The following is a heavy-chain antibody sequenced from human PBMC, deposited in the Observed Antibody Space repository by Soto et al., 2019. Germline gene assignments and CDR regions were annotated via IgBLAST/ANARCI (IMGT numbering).Heavy chain of an antibody. J-gene: IGHJ4*02. Sequence: ASVKVSCKACGYTFTSYGISWVRQAPGQGLEWMGWISAYNGNTNYAQKLQGRVTMTTDTSTSTAYMELRSLRSDDTAVYYCARDRNRPLHSGYDNPPGIAGAGMDYWAQGTLVPVSS. CDR2: ISAYNGNT. V-gene: IGHV1-18*01. D-gene: IGHD6-13*01. CDR1: GYTFTSYG. CDR3: ARDRNRPLHSGYDNPPGIAGAGMDY.